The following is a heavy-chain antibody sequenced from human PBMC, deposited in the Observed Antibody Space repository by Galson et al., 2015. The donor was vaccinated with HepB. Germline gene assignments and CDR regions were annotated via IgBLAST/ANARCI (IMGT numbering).Heavy chain of an antibody. CDR2: IYYSGST. CDR1: GGSISSYY. CDR3: ARWTIAVAGFDY. J-gene: IGHJ4*02. D-gene: IGHD6-19*01. Sequence: ETLSLTCTVSGGSISSYYWSWIRQPPGKGLEWIGNIYYSGSTNYNPSLKSRVTISVDTSKKQFSLKLSSVTAADTAVYYCARWTIAVAGFDYWAQGTLVTVSS. V-gene: IGHV4-59*01.